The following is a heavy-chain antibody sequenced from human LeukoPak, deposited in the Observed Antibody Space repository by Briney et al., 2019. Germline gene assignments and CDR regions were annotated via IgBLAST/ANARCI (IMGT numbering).Heavy chain of an antibody. V-gene: IGHV3-30*04. J-gene: IGHJ4*02. CDR1: GFTFSNNV. Sequence: GGSLRLSCAASGFTFSNNVIHWVRQAPGKGLEWVAMISYDGSDKYYADSVKGRFTISRDNSKNTLYLQMNSLRAEDTAVYYCAKDNSRYRVGAEFDYWGQGTLVTVSS. CDR3: AKDNSRYRVGAEFDY. CDR2: ISYDGSDK. D-gene: IGHD1-26*01.